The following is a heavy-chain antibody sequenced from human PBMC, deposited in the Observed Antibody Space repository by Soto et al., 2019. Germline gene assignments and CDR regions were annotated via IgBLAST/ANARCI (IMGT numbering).Heavy chain of an antibody. J-gene: IGHJ6*03. Sequence: QVQLQESGPGLVKPSETLSLTCTVSGGSISSYYWSWIRQPPGKGLEWIGYIYYSGSTNYNPSLKSRVTISVDTSKNQFSLKLSSVTAADTAVYYCARLTYYTQGGYYYYYYYMDVWGKGTTVTVSS. CDR1: GGSISSYY. V-gene: IGHV4-59*08. D-gene: IGHD1-26*01. CDR3: ARLTYYTQGGYYYYYYYMDV. CDR2: IYYSGST.